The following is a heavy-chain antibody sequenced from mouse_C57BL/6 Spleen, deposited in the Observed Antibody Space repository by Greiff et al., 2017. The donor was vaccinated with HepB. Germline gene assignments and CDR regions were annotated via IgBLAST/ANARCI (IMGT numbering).Heavy chain of an antibody. J-gene: IGHJ2*01. V-gene: IGHV14-4*01. CDR3: TTVVGGY. CDR2: IDPENGDT. Sequence: VQLQQSGAELVRPGASVKLSCTASCFNIKDDYMHWVKQRPEQGLEWIGWIDPENGDTEYASKFQGKATITADTSSNTAYLQLSSLTSEDTAVYYCTTVVGGYWGQGTTLTVSS. CDR1: CFNIKDDY. D-gene: IGHD1-1*01.